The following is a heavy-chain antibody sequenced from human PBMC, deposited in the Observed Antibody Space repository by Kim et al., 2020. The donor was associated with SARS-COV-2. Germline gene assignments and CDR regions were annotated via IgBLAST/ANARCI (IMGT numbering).Heavy chain of an antibody. J-gene: IGHJ5*02. CDR3: ARSYYYGSGGFDP. D-gene: IGHD3-10*01. Sequence: YHPSLKSRLTMSVDTSKNQFSLKLASVTAADTAVYSCARSYYYGSGGFDPWGQGTLVTVSS. V-gene: IGHV4-31*02.